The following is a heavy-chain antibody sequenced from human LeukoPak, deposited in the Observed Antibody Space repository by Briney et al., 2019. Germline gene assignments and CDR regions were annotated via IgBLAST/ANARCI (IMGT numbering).Heavy chain of an antibody. V-gene: IGHV3-30*02. J-gene: IGHJ5*02. D-gene: IGHD3-10*01. CDR3: AKDRYGSGSDTP. CDR1: GFTFNNYG. Sequence: GGSLRLSCAASGFTFNNYGMHWVRQAPGKGLEWVALIRSDGNNKYYADSVKGRFTISRDNSKNTLSLQMNSLRTEDTAVYYCAKDRYGSGSDTPWGQGTLVTVSS. CDR2: IRSDGNNK.